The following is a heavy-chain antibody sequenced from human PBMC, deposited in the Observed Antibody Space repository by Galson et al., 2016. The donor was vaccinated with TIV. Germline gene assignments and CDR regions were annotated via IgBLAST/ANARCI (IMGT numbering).Heavy chain of an antibody. CDR3: TWSGYHWFGA. Sequence: SLRLSCAASGFTFNIAWMSWVRQAPGKGLEWVGRIKGKNAGETTDYAAPVKDRFTISRDDSKNTVFLQMNSLKTEDTAVYYCTWSGYHWFGAWGQGSQVTVSS. J-gene: IGHJ5*02. CDR1: GFTFNIAW. D-gene: IGHD3-3*01. V-gene: IGHV3-15*01. CDR2: IKGKNAGETT.